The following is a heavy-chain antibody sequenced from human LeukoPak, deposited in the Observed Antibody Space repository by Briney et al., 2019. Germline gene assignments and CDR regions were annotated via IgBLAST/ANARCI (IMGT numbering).Heavy chain of an antibody. J-gene: IGHJ4*02. CDR3: AGMRITAPTVRTLDY. CDR2: IYYTGST. CDR1: GGSISSYY. V-gene: IGHV4-59*01. Sequence: SETLSLTCTVSGGSISSYYWSWNRQPPGKGLEWIGYIYYTGSTNYNPSLESRVTISVDTSKNQFSLKLSSVTAADTAVYYCAGMRITAPTVRTLDYWGQGTLVTVSS. D-gene: IGHD6-13*01.